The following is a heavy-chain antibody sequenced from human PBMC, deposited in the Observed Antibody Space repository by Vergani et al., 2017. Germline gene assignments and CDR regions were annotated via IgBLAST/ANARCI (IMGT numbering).Heavy chain of an antibody. CDR1: GGSITSSSYY. J-gene: IGHJ4*02. CDR2: IYHSGGA. D-gene: IGHD3-9*01. Sequence: QLHLQESGPGLAKPSETLSLTCTVSGGSITSSSYYWGWIRQPPGKGLELIGNIYHSGGAYYNPSLKGRVTISLDTSKNQFSLEVTSVTAADTAIYFCTRTESFILRYFHWALWGQGTLVTVSS. CDR3: TRTESFILRYFHWAL. V-gene: IGHV4-39*01.